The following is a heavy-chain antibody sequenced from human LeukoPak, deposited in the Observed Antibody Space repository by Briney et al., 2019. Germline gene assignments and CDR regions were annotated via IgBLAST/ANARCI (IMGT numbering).Heavy chain of an antibody. CDR1: GGSISSYY. Sequence: PSETLSLTCTVSGGSISSYYWSWIRQPPGKGLEWIGYIYYSGSTNYNPSLKSRVTISVDTSKNQFSLKLSSVTAADTAVYYCARDVVYSSGWRYPPRAFDIWGQGTMVTVSS. D-gene: IGHD6-19*01. CDR3: ARDVVYSSGWRYPPRAFDI. CDR2: IYYSGST. J-gene: IGHJ3*02. V-gene: IGHV4-59*01.